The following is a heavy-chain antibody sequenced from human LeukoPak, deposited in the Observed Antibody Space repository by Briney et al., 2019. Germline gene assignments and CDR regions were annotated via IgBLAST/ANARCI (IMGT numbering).Heavy chain of an antibody. CDR3: AKVAITMVQGVTFYFDY. Sequence: PGGSLRLSCAASGFTFSSYAMSWVRQAPGKGLEWVSAISGSGGSTYYADSVKGRFTISRDNSKNTLYLQMNSLRAEDTAVYYCAKVAITMVQGVTFYFDYWGQGALVTVSS. V-gene: IGHV3-23*01. CDR1: GFTFSSYA. CDR2: ISGSGGST. J-gene: IGHJ4*02. D-gene: IGHD3-10*01.